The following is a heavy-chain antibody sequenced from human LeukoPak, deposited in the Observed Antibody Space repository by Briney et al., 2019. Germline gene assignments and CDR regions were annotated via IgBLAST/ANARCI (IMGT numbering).Heavy chain of an antibody. CDR1: GFTFSSYA. D-gene: IGHD2-15*01. CDR2: ISGSGGST. CDR3: AKVVVAATWYYYGMDV. Sequence: GGSLRLSCAASGFTFSSYAMSWVRQAPGKGLEWVSAISGSGGSTYYADSVKGRFTISRGNSKNTLYLQMNSLRAEDTAVYYCAKVVVAATWYYYGMDVWGQGTTVTVSS. J-gene: IGHJ6*02. V-gene: IGHV3-23*01.